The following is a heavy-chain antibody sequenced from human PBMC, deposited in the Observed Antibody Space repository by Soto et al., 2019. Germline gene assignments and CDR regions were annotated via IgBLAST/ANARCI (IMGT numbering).Heavy chain of an antibody. CDR1: GFSLSTSGVG. D-gene: IGHD3-3*01. CDR3: AHGTLNTTFGVVLGPRSNWFDP. V-gene: IGHV2-5*02. Sequence: SGPTLVNPTQTLTLTCTFSGFSLSTSGVGVGWIRQPPGKALEWLALIYWDDDKRYSPSLKSRLTITKDTSKNQVVLTMTNMDPVDTATYYCAHGTLNTTFGVVLGPRSNWFDPWGQGTLVTVSS. J-gene: IGHJ5*02. CDR2: IYWDDDK.